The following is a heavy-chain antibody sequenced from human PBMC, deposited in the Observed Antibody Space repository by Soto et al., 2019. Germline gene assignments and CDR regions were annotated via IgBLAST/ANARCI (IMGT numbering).Heavy chain of an antibody. CDR3: ARDPHYCSGNNCYGGVFDF. Sequence: EVQLVESGGGLVQPGRSLRLSCAASGFTFSTYTMNWVRQAPGKGLEWVSYIDSRSSTIYYTDSVKGRFIISRDNAKNLLYLQMNSLRDEDTAVYYCARDPHYCSGNNCYGGVFDFWGQGTLVTVSS. J-gene: IGHJ4*02. V-gene: IGHV3-48*02. D-gene: IGHD2-15*01. CDR1: GFTFSTYT. CDR2: IDSRSSTI.